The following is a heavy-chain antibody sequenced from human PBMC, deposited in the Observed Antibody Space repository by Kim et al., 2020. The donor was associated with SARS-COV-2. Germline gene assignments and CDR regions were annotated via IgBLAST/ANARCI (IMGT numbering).Heavy chain of an antibody. CDR3: ARDYGRTPDHDAFDI. V-gene: IGHV4-39*07. CDR2: IYYSGST. D-gene: IGHD4-17*01. Sequence: SETLSLTCTVSGGSISSSSYYWGWIRQPPGKGLEWIGSIYYSGSTYYNPSLKSRVTISVDTSKNQFSLKLSSVTAADTAVYYCARDYGRTPDHDAFDIWGQGTMVTVSS. J-gene: IGHJ3*02. CDR1: GGSISSSSYY.